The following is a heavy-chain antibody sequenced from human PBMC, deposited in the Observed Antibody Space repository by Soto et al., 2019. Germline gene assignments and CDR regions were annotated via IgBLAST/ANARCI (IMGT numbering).Heavy chain of an antibody. CDR1: GGSISSYY. D-gene: IGHD3-22*01. J-gene: IGHJ4*02. CDR2: IYTSGST. Sequence: PSETLSLTCTVSGGSISSYYWSWIRQPAGKGLEWIGRIYTSGSTNYNPSLKSRVTMSVDTSKNQLYLKLRSVTAEDTAVYYCARDKYYYDSSGFDYWGQGNLVTVSS. V-gene: IGHV4-4*07. CDR3: ARDKYYYDSSGFDY.